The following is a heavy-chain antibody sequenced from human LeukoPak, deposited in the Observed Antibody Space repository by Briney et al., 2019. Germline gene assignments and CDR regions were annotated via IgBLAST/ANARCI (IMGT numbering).Heavy chain of an antibody. V-gene: IGHV3-23*01. CDR2: ISGSGGST. D-gene: IGHD6-19*01. J-gene: IGHJ4*02. CDR1: GFTFSSYA. CDR3: AKDLAAGYSSGWYIPGRYYFDY. Sequence: GGSLRLSCAASGFTFSSYATSWVRQAPGKGLEWVSAISGSGGSTYYADSVKGRFTISRDNSKNTLYLQMNSLRAEDTAVYYCAKDLAAGYSSGWYIPGRYYFDYWGQGTLVTVSS.